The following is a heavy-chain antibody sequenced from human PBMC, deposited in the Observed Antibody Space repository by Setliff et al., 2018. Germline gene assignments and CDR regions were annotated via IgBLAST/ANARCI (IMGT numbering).Heavy chain of an antibody. CDR2: ITDTGRT. CDR3: ARAPRYFDSTGSYFDG. Sequence: SETLPSPALCLVGPSVVSPGIGSASPQGGGLEWIGEITDTGRTKYIPSLKSRVTISIDKSKNQFSLKMSSVTAADTAVYYCARAPRYFDSTGSYFDGWGQGTLVTVSS. D-gene: IGHD3-22*01. V-gene: IGHV4-34*01. J-gene: IGHJ4*02. CDR1: VGPSVVSP.